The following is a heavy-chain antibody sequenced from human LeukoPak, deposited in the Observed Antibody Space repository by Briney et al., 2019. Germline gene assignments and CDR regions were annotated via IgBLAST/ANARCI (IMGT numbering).Heavy chain of an antibody. CDR1: GFTFSSYA. CDR3: AKDGPYYYDSSGYDY. D-gene: IGHD3-22*01. Sequence: GGSLRLSCATSGFTFSSYAMSWVRQAPGKGLEWVSVISGSGGSTSYADSVKGRFTISRDDSKNTLYLQMNSLRAEDTAVYYCAKDGPYYYDSSGYDYWGQGTLVTVSS. V-gene: IGHV3-23*01. CDR2: ISGSGGST. J-gene: IGHJ4*02.